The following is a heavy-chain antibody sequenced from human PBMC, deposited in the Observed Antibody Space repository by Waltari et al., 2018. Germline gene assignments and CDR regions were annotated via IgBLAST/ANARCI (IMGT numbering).Heavy chain of an antibody. CDR1: GYTFTSYY. D-gene: IGHD6-19*01. CDR3: ARDRDFGILAASFDY. Sequence: QVQLVQSGAEVKKPGASVKVSCKASGYTFTSYYMHWVRQAPGQGLEWMGIINPSGGSTSYAQKFQGRVTMTRDTSTSTVYMELSSLRSGDTAVYYCARDRDFGILAASFDYWGQGTLVTVSS. J-gene: IGHJ4*02. V-gene: IGHV1-46*01. CDR2: INPSGGST.